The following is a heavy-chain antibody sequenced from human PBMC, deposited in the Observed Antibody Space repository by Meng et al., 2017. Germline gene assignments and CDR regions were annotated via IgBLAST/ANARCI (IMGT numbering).Heavy chain of an antibody. CDR2: INHSGST. V-gene: IGHV4-34*01. CDR3: DRSSSRRPHDY. CDR1: GGSFSGYY. Sequence: QVQLQQWGAGLLKPSGTLALTWAVYGGSFSGYYWSWIRQPPGKGLEWIGEINHSGSTNYNPSLKSRVTISVDTSKNQFSLKLSSVTAADTAVYYCDRSSSRRPHDYWGQGTLVTVSS. D-gene: IGHD6-13*01. J-gene: IGHJ4*02.